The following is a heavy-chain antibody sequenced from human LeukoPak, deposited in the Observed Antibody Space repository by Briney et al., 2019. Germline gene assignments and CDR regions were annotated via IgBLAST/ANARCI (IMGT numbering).Heavy chain of an antibody. CDR3: ARGPTSYYFDY. CDR1: GYDFATYW. V-gene: IGHV5-51*01. Sequence: GESLRISCQGSGYDFATYWIGWVRQMPGKGLEWMGKIYPGDSDTKYSPSFQGQVTISADKSIGSAYLQWSSLKASDTAMYYCARGPTSYYFDYWGQGTLVTVSS. J-gene: IGHJ4*02. CDR2: IYPGDSDT.